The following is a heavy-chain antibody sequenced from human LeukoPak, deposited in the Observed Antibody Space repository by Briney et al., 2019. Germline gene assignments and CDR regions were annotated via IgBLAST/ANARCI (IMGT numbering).Heavy chain of an antibody. CDR2: IYHSGST. Sequence: SGTLSLTCAVSGGSISSSNWWSWVRQPPGKGLEWIGEIYHSGSTNYNPSLKSRVTISVDKSKNQFSLKLSSVTAADTAVYYCARANLGYCSGGSCYTNWFDPWGQGTLVTVSS. J-gene: IGHJ5*02. V-gene: IGHV4-4*02. CDR3: ARANLGYCSGGSCYTNWFDP. CDR1: GGSISSSNW. D-gene: IGHD2-15*01.